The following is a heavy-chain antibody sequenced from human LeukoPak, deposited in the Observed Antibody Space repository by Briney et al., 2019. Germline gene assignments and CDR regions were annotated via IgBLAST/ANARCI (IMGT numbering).Heavy chain of an antibody. V-gene: IGHV4-34*01. D-gene: IGHD2-2*01. CDR3: ARGSSTNPRRYFDY. CDR2: INHSGST. J-gene: IGHJ4*02. CDR1: GGSFSGYY. Sequence: KSSETLSLTCAVYGGSFSGYYWSWIRQPPGKGLEWIGEINHSGSTNYNPSLKSRVTISVDTSKNQFSLKLSSVTAADTAVYYCARGSSTNPRRYFDYWGQGTLVTVSS.